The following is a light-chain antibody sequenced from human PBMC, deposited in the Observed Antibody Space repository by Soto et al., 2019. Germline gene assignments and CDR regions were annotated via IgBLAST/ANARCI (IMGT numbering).Light chain of an antibody. V-gene: IGKV3-20*01. CDR2: GAS. Sequence: EIVLTQSPGTLSLSPGERATLSCRASQSVSSSYLAWYQQKPGQAPRLLIYGASSRATGIPDRFSGSGSGRCVPLTISRIEPEDFAEYYGQQYDRSPTKYTFGQRTKLEIK. J-gene: IGKJ2*01. CDR1: QSVSSSY. CDR3: QQYDRSPTKYT.